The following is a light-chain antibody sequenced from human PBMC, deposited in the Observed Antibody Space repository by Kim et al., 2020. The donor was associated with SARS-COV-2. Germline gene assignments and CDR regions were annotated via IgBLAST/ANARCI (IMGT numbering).Light chain of an antibody. J-gene: IGLJ1*01. CDR3: NSRDSSGNHYV. V-gene: IGLV3-19*01. Sequence: ALVQTARITCQGDSLRSYYASWYQQKPGQAPVLVIYGKNNRPSGIPDRFSGSSSGNTASLTITGAQAEDEADYYCNSRDSSGNHYVFGTGTKVTVL. CDR1: SLRSYY. CDR2: GKN.